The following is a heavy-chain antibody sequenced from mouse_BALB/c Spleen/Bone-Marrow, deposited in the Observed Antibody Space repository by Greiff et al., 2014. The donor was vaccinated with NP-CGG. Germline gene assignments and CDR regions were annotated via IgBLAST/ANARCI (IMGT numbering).Heavy chain of an antibody. Sequence: EVQLQESGGGLVQPGGSLKLSCAASGFDFSRYWMSWVRQAPGKGLEWIGEINPDSSTINYTPSLKYKFIISRDNAKNTLYLQMSKVRSEDTALYYCARLGYYGYFDYWGQGTSLTVSS. CDR1: GFDFSRYW. CDR2: INPDSSTI. J-gene: IGHJ2*02. D-gene: IGHD2-3*01. V-gene: IGHV4-1*02. CDR3: ARLGYYGYFDY.